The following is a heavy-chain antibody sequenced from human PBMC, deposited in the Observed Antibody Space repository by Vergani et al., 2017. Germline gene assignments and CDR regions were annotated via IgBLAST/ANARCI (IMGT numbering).Heavy chain of an antibody. CDR1: GGSISSGGYS. D-gene: IGHD6-6*01. V-gene: IGHV4-30-2*01. Sequence: QLQLQESGSGLVKSSQTLSLTCAVSGGSISSGGYSWSWIRQPPGKGLEWIGYIYHSGSTYYNPSLKSRVTISVDRSKNQFSLKLSSVTAADTAVYYCARGHIAARPYYYYGMDVWGQGTTVTVSS. CDR3: ARGHIAARPYYYYGMDV. CDR2: IYHSGST. J-gene: IGHJ6*02.